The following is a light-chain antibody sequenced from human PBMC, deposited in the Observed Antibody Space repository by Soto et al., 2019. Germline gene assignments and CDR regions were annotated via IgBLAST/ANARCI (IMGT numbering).Light chain of an antibody. CDR2: DNF. V-gene: IGLV1-40*01. J-gene: IGLJ2*01. CDR1: SSNIGSGYD. CDR3: QSYDSSLSGSV. Sequence: QSVLTQPPSVSGAPGQRVTISCTGSSSNIGSGYDVHWYQQLPGTAPKLLIYDNFNRPSGVPDRFSGSKSGTSASLAITGLQADDEADYYCQSYDSSLSGSVFGGGTKLTVL.